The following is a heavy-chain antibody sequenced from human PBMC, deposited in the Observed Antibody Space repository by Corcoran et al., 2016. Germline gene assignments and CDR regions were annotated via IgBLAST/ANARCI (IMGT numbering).Heavy chain of an antibody. CDR3: TTDYGDYLDAFDI. CDR1: GFTFSNAW. CDR2: IKSKTDGGTT. V-gene: IGHV3-15*07. Sequence: EVQLVESGGGLVKPGGSLRLSCAASGFTFSNAWMNWVRQAPGKGLEWVGRIKSKTDGGTTDYAAPVKGRFTISRDDSKNTLYLQMNSLKTEDTAVYYCTTDYGDYLDAFDIWGQGTMVTVSS. D-gene: IGHD4-17*01. J-gene: IGHJ3*02.